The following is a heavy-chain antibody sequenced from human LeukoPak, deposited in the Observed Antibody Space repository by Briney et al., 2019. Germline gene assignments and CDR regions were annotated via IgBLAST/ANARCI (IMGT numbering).Heavy chain of an antibody. CDR1: GFTFSNFA. CDR3: AKVFDWGGPSYIGY. D-gene: IGHD3-9*01. CDR2: INPGGDNT. J-gene: IGHJ4*02. V-gene: IGHV3-23*01. Sequence: GGSLRLSCATSGFTFSNFAVTWVRQAPGKGLEWVSTINPGGDNTYYADFVKGRFAISRDSSKNTLYLQLNSLRAEDTAIYYCAKVFDWGGPSYIGYWGQGTVVTVSS.